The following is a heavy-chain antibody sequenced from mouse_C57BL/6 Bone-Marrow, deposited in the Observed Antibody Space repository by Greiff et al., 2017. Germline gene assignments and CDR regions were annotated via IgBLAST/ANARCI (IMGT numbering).Heavy chain of an antibody. CDR1: GYNFTDDY. CDR2: IDPENGDT. CDR3: TYDYAMDD. J-gene: IGHJ4*01. Sequence: VQLQQSGAELVRPGASVKLSCTASGYNFTDDYMHWVKQRPEQGLEWIGWIDPENGDTAYDPKFKGKATITADTASNTAYLQLSSLTSEDTAVYYCTYDYAMDDWGQGTSVTVSS. V-gene: IGHV14-4*01.